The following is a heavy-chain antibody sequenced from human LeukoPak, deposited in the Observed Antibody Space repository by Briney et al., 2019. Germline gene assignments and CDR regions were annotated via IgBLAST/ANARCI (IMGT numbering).Heavy chain of an antibody. CDR3: ARGGIAAAGVFDY. V-gene: IGHV3-64*01. J-gene: IGHJ4*02. CDR2: ISSNGGST. CDR1: GFTFSSYA. D-gene: IGHD6-13*01. Sequence: GGSLRLSCAASGFTFSSYAMHWVRQAPGKGLEYVSAISSNGGSTYYANSVKGRFTISRDNSKNTLYLQMGSLRAEDMAVYYCARGGIAAAGVFDYWGQGTLVTVSS.